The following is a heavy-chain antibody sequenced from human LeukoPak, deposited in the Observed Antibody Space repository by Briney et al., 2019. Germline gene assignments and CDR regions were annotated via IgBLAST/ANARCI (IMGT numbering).Heavy chain of an antibody. J-gene: IGHJ4*02. Sequence: NPSETLSLTCTVSGGSISSSGYYWGWIRQPPGKGLEWIASIYHSGSTYYNPSLKSRVTISVDTSKNQFSLKLSSVTAADTAVYYCARHDQLLSHSYFDYWGQGTLVTVSS. D-gene: IGHD2-2*01. V-gene: IGHV4-39*01. CDR3: ARHDQLLSHSYFDY. CDR1: GGSISSSGYY. CDR2: IYHSGST.